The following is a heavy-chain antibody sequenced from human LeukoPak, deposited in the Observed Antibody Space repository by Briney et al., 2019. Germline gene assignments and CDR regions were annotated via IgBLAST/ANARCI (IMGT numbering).Heavy chain of an antibody. V-gene: IGHV1-8*01. CDR1: GYTFTSYD. CDR3: ARVSGRAGAFDI. J-gene: IGHJ3*02. Sequence: GASVKVSCKASGYTFTSYDINWVRQATGQGLEWMGWMNPNSGNTGYAQKFQGRVTMTRNTSISTAHMELSSLRSEDTAVYYCARVSGRAGAFDIWGQGTMVTVSS. CDR2: MNPNSGNT. D-gene: IGHD6-19*01.